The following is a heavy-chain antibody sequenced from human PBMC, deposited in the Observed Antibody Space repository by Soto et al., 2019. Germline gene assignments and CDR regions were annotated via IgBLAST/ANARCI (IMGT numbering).Heavy chain of an antibody. CDR2: ISSSSTYI. CDR3: ARSPVEIVATSLYWFYS. Sequence: EVQLVESGGGLVKPGGSLRLSCAASGFTFSSYSMNWVRQAPGKGLEWVSSISSSSTYIYYADSVKGRFTISRDNAKNSLYLQMNSLRVEDTAVYYCARSPVEIVATSLYWFYSWGQGTLVTVSS. V-gene: IGHV3-21*01. D-gene: IGHD5-12*01. CDR1: GFTFSSYS. J-gene: IGHJ5*01.